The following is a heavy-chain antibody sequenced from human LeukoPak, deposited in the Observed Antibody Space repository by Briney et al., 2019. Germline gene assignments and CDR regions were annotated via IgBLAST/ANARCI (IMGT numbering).Heavy chain of an antibody. D-gene: IGHD6-19*01. CDR3: AREENSSGWYVSLLYYYYYGMDV. CDR2: ISYDGNNE. Sequence: GRSLRLSCAASGFTFSSYAMHWVRQAPGKGLEWVAVISYDGNNEYYADSVKGRFTISRDNAKNTLYLQMNSLRAEDTAVYYCAREENSSGWYVSLLYYYYYGMDVWGQGTTVTVSS. V-gene: IGHV3-30-3*01. CDR1: GFTFSSYA. J-gene: IGHJ6*02.